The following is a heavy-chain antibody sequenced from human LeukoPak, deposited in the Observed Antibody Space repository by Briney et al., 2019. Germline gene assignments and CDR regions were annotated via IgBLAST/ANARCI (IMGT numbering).Heavy chain of an antibody. Sequence: ASVKVSCKASGYTFTSYYMHWVRQAPGQGLEWMGIINPSGGSTSYAQKFQGRVTMTRDMSTSTVYMELSSLRSEDTAVYYCARDTALAGILTGCLDYWGQGTLVTVSS. CDR3: ARDTALAGILTGCLDY. J-gene: IGHJ4*02. V-gene: IGHV1-46*01. D-gene: IGHD3-9*01. CDR1: GYTFTSYY. CDR2: INPSGGST.